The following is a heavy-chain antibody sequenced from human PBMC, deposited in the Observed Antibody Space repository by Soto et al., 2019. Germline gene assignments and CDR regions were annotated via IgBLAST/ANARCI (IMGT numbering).Heavy chain of an antibody. CDR2: IYYSGST. Sequence: PSETLSLTCTVSGDSVSSDGYYWSWIRQHPGKGLEWIGDIYYSGSTSYHPSFQGQVTISADKSISTAYLQWSSLKASDTAMYYCARRYAFDIWGQGTMVTVSS. V-gene: IGHV4-31*02. J-gene: IGHJ3*02. CDR1: GDSVSSDGYY. CDR3: ARRYAFDI.